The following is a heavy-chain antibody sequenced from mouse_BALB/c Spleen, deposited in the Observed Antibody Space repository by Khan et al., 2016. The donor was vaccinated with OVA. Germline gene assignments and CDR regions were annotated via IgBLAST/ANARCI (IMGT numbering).Heavy chain of an antibody. CDR2: MWSDGST. D-gene: IGHD2-10*01. CDR3: ARQPYYHYNVMDY. CDR1: GFSLTNYG. J-gene: IGHJ4*01. Sequence: QVQLQQPGPGLVAPSQSLSITCTISGFSLTNYGVHWVRQPPGKGLEWLVLMWSDGSTTYNSDLKSRLTISKDNSKSQVFLKMNSLQTDDTAMYFCARQPYYHYNVMDYWGQGTSVTVSS. V-gene: IGHV2-6-1*01.